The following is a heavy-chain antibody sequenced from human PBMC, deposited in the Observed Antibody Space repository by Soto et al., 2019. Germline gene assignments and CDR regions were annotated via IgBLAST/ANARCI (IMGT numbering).Heavy chain of an antibody. D-gene: IGHD4-17*01. Sequence: SVKVSCKAFGFTFTSSAVQWVRQARGQRLEWIGWIVVGSGNTNYAQKFQERVTITRDMSTNTAYMQLSSLKTEDWALYYCAAETTVDHGMDVWGQRNTVPVSS. J-gene: IGHJ6*02. V-gene: IGHV1-58*01. CDR1: GFTFTSSA. CDR2: IVVGSGNT. CDR3: AAETTVDHGMDV.